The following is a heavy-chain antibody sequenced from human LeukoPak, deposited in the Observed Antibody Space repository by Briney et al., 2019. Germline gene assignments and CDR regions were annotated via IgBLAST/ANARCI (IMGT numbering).Heavy chain of an antibody. CDR1: GYRFTCYY. CDR2: INPTSGGT. D-gene: IGHD6-13*01. J-gene: IGHJ4*02. CDR3: ARDDIGATGTRVGRY. V-gene: IGHV1-2*02. Sequence: ASVTVSCKASGYRFTCYYMHWVRQAPGQGLEWMGWINPTSGGTKYARKFQGRVTMTRDSSISTAYMELNRLRYDDTAVYYCARDDIGATGTRVGRYWGQGTLVTVSS.